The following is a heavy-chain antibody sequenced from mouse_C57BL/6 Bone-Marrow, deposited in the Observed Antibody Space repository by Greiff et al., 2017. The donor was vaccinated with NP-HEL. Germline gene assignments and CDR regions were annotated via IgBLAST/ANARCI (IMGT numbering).Heavy chain of an antibody. D-gene: IGHD1-1*01. V-gene: IGHV5-6*01. CDR2: ISSGGSYT. CDR1: GFTFSSSG. Sequence: EVQGVESGGDLVKPGGSLKLSCAASGFTFSSSGMSWVRQTPDKRLEWVATISSGGSYTYYPDSVKGRFTISRDNAKNTLYLQMSSLKSEDTAMYYCARSTVADWYFDVWGTGTTVTVSS. CDR3: ARSTVADWYFDV. J-gene: IGHJ1*03.